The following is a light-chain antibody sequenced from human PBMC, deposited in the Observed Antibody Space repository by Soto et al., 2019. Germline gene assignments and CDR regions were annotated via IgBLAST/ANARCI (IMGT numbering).Light chain of an antibody. CDR3: SSYAGSNSLHVV. J-gene: IGLJ2*01. CDR2: EVS. V-gene: IGLV2-8*01. CDR1: SSDVGAYDF. Sequence: QSVLTQPPCASGSPGQSVTLSCTGTSSDVGAYDFVSWYQHLPGKVPKLMIFEVSKRPSGVPDRFSGSKSGNTASLTVSGLQAEDEADYYCSSYAGSNSLHVVFGGGTKLTVL.